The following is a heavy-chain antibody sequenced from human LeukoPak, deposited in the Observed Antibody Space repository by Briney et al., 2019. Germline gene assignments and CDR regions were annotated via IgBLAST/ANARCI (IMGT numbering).Heavy chain of an antibody. J-gene: IGHJ4*02. Sequence: ASVKVSCKVSGYTLTELSMHWVRQAPGKGLEWMGGFDSEDGETIYAQKFQGRVTMTEDTSTDTAYMELSSLRSEDTAVYYCATRLTGLVRYFDYWGQGTLVTVSS. CDR1: GYTLTELS. CDR3: ATRLTGLVRYFDY. V-gene: IGHV1-24*01. CDR2: FDSEDGET. D-gene: IGHD6-6*01.